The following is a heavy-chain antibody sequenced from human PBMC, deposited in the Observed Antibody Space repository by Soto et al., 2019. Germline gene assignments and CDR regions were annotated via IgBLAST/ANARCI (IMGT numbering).Heavy chain of an antibody. CDR2: ISGSGKST. V-gene: IGHV3-23*01. J-gene: IGHJ4*01. CDR1: GFIFSKYA. CDR3: AKGVDNSDSSGYSYLAY. Sequence: PGGSLGLSCAASGFIFSKYAMSWVRQAPGKGLEWVSGISGSGKSTYYADSVKGRFTISRDNSKNTLYLQMNSLRAEATAVYYSAKGVDNSDSSGYSYLAYWGHGTLVTVSS. D-gene: IGHD3-22*01.